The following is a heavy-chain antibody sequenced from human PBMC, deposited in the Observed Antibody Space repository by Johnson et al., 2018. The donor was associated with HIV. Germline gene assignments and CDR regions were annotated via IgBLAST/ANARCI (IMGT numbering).Heavy chain of an antibody. V-gene: IGHV3-30*03. CDR1: GFTFSSYG. J-gene: IGHJ3*02. CDR3: ASPYYYASGTYYNEKPMDAFDI. D-gene: IGHD3-10*01. Sequence: QVQVVESGGGVVQPGRSLRLSCAASGFTFSSYGMHWVRQAPGKGLEWVAVISYDGSNKFYADSVKGRFTISRDNSNKTLYLQMNSLRAEDTALYYCASPYYYASGTYYNEKPMDAFDIWGQGTMVTVSS. CDR2: ISYDGSNK.